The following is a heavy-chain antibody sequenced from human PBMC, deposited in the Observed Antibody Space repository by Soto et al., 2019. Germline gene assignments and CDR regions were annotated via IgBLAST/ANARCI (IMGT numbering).Heavy chain of an antibody. D-gene: IGHD2-15*01. CDR2: ISVYNGNT. V-gene: IGHV1-18*01. J-gene: IGHJ4*02. Sequence: ASVKVSCKASGYTFTSYGISWVRQAPGHGLEWMGWISVYNGNTNYAQKSQGRVSMTTDTSTTTAYMDLRSLTSDDTAVYYCAKGRLYFGGKPGPFAYWGQRTLVTV. CDR3: AKGRLYFGGKPGPFAY. CDR1: GYTFTSYG.